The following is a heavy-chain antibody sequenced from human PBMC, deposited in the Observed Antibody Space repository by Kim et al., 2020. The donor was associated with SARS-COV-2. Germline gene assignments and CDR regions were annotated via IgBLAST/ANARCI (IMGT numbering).Heavy chain of an antibody. J-gene: IGHJ4*02. CDR3: ARHFPHYYDSSGYAYFDY. V-gene: IGHV4-39*01. Sequence: TSRVTISVDTSKNQFSLKLSSVTAADTAVYYCARHFPHYYDSSGYAYFDYWGQGTLVTVSS. D-gene: IGHD3-22*01.